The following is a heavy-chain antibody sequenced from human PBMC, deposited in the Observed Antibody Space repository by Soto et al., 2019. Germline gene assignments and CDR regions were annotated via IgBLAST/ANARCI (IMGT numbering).Heavy chain of an antibody. CDR2: INAGNGNI. D-gene: IGHD6-19*01. V-gene: IGHV1-3*01. CDR1: GYTFTSFA. Sequence: ASVKVSCKASGYTFTSFAIHWVRQAPGQGLEWMGWINAGNGNIKHSQKFQHRVTITRDTSASTAYMELSSLRFEDTAVYYCARDGAVAGDSNFDYWGQGTLVTVSS. CDR3: ARDGAVAGDSNFDY. J-gene: IGHJ4*02.